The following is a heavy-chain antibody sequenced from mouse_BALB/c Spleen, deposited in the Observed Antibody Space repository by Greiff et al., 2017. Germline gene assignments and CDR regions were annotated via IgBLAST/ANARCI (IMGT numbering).Heavy chain of an antibody. CDR2: ISSGGST. Sequence: EVMLVESGGGLVKPGGSLKLSCAASGFTFSSYALSWVRQTPEKRLEWVASISSGGSTYYPDSVKGRFTIYRDNARNILYLQMSSLRSEDTAMYYGARGGYYGLAYWGQGTLVTVAA. D-gene: IGHD2-1*01. V-gene: IGHV5-6-5*01. CDR3: ARGGYYGLAY. J-gene: IGHJ3*01. CDR1: GFTFSSYA.